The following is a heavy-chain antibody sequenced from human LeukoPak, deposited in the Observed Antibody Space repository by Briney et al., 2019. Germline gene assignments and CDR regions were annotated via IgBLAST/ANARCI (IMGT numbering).Heavy chain of an antibody. CDR2: ISVTGTGT. Sequence: RGSLRLSCAASGFTFTTHAMIGGCHGPRKGPEWGSCISVTGTGTYYTDSVKGRFTISRENSTDTLSMKMSSLRAEDTAVYYCVKGRDYNHASAYYIGDYWGQGTLVTVSS. CDR1: GFTFTTHA. J-gene: IGHJ4*02. V-gene: IGHV3-23*01. D-gene: IGHD3-22*01. CDR3: VKGRDYNHASAYYIGDY.